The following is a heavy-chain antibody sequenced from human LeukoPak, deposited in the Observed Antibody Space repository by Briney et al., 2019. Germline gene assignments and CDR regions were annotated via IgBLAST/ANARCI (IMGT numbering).Heavy chain of an antibody. Sequence: ASVKVSCKASGYTFTSYGISWVRQAPGQGLEWMGWISAYNGNTNYAQKLQGRVTMTTDTSTSTAYMELRSLRSDDTAVYYCARDPGPVYGDYEKISWFDPWGQGTLVTVSS. V-gene: IGHV1-18*01. CDR1: GYTFTSYG. J-gene: IGHJ5*02. CDR3: ARDPGPVYGDYEKISWFDP. D-gene: IGHD4-17*01. CDR2: ISAYNGNT.